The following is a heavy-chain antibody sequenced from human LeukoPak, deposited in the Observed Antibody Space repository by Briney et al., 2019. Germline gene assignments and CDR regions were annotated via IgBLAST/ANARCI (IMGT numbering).Heavy chain of an antibody. V-gene: IGHV3-48*03. J-gene: IGHJ4*02. D-gene: IGHD3-10*01. CDR1: GFIFSSYE. Sequence: GGSLRLSCAASGFIFSSYEMNWVRQAPGKGLEWVSYISSSGSTIYYADSVKGRFTISRDNAKNSLYLQMNSLRAEDTAVYYCARDSGGGRTPSDYWGQGTLVTVSS. CDR3: ARDSGGGRTPSDY. CDR2: ISSSGSTI.